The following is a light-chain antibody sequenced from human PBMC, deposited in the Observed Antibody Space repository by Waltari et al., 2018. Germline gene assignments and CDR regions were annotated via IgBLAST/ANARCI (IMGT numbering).Light chain of an antibody. CDR2: RAS. Sequence: DIQMTQPPSTLSASVGDRVTITCRASQSVRTFLAWYQQKPGKAPKLLIYRASTLESGVPSRFAGSGSETEFTLTISGLQPDDFATYYCQQYNHYSRTFGQGTEVDIK. J-gene: IGKJ1*01. CDR3: QQYNHYSRT. V-gene: IGKV1-5*03. CDR1: QSVRTF.